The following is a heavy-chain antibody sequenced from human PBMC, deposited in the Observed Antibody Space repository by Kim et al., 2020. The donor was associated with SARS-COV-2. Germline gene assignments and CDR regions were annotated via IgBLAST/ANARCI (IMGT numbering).Heavy chain of an antibody. CDR2: A. CDR3: AHGSGSYWYIY. D-gene: IGHD3-10*01. V-gene: IGHV1-69*01. J-gene: IGHJ4*02. Sequence: ANYAQKCQGRVTITADESTSTAYMELSSLRSEDTAVYYCAHGSGSYWYIYWGQGTLVTVSS.